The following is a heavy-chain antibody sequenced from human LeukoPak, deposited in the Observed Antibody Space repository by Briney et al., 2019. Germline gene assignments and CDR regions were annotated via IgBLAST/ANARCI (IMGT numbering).Heavy chain of an antibody. D-gene: IGHD5-18*01. CDR1: TYSISSGYY. V-gene: IGHV4-38-2*02. CDR3: ARIEAVTRGYNHAYYFDY. CDR2: IYHNGNT. J-gene: IGHJ4*02. Sequence: SETLSLTRTVSTYSISSGYYWGWIRQPPGKGLEWIGNIYHNGNTYHNPSLKSRVTISVDTSKKQFSLKLRTATAADTAVYYCARIEAVTRGYNHAYYFDYWGQGTLVTVSS.